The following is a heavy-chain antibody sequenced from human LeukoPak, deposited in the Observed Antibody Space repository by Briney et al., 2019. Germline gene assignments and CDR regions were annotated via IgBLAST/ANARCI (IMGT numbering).Heavy chain of an antibody. D-gene: IGHD2-2*01. CDR3: TNQPDIVVVPAANHPYYYGMDV. CDR2: IKSKTDGGTT. J-gene: IGHJ6*02. CDR1: GFTFSNAW. Sequence: PGGSLRLSCAASGFTFSNAWMSWVRQAPGKGLEWVGRIKSKTDGGTTDYAAPVKGRFTISRDDSKNTLYLQMNSLKTEDTAVYYCTNQPDIVVVPAANHPYYYGMDVWGQGTTVTVSS. V-gene: IGHV3-15*01.